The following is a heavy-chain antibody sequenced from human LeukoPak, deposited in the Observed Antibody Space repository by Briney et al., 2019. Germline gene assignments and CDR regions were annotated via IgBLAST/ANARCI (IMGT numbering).Heavy chain of an antibody. CDR2: IYYTGST. D-gene: IGHD4-17*01. CDR1: GVSISSYY. V-gene: IGHV4-59*01. CDR3: ATIRNDYGVPGVAY. Sequence: PSETLSLTCTVSGVSISSYYWNWIRQPPGKGLEWIGYIYYTGSTNYNPSLQSRVTISVDTSKNQFSLNLNSVTAADTAVYYCATIRNDYGVPGVAYWGQGTLVTVSS. J-gene: IGHJ4*02.